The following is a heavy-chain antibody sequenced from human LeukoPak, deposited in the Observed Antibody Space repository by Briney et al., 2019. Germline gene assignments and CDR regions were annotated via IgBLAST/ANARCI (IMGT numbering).Heavy chain of an antibody. Sequence: RASETLSLTCTVSGGSISSYYWSWIRQPAGKGLEWIGRIYTSGSTNYNPSLKSRVTMSVDRSKNQFSLKLSSVTAADTAVYYCARGYIDRSGSYYRYYYYGMGVWGQGTTVTVSS. CDR2: IYTSGST. D-gene: IGHD3-10*01. J-gene: IGHJ6*02. V-gene: IGHV4-4*07. CDR3: ARGYIDRSGSYYRYYYYGMGV. CDR1: GGSISSYY.